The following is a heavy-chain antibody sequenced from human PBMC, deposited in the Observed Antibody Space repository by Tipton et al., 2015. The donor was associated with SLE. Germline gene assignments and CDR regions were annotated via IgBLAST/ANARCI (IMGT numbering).Heavy chain of an antibody. CDR3: AKGNEIQPWLDYDAFDF. CDR1: GFTFSSYW. CDR2: ISGSGGLT. D-gene: IGHD5-18*01. Sequence: GSLRLSCAASGFTFSSYWMHWVRQAPGKGLEWVSTISGSGGLTYYADSGKGRFTISRDNSKKTLFVQMKSLRAEDTAIYYCAKGNEIQPWLDYDAFDFWGQGTMVTVSS. J-gene: IGHJ3*01. V-gene: IGHV3-23*01.